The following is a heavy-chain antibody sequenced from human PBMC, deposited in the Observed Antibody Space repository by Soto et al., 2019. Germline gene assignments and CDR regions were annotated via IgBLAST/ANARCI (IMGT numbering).Heavy chain of an antibody. CDR2: TSAYNGNT. Sequence: ASVKVSCKASGYTFTSYGISWVRQAPGQGLEWMGWTSAYNGNTNYAQKLQGRVTVTTDTSTSTAYMELRSLRSDDTAVYYCARGAATKIVVVMYDALEIWGQGTMVTVSS. V-gene: IGHV1-18*01. CDR3: ARGAATKIVVVMYDALEI. J-gene: IGHJ3*02. CDR1: GYTFTSYG. D-gene: IGHD3-22*01.